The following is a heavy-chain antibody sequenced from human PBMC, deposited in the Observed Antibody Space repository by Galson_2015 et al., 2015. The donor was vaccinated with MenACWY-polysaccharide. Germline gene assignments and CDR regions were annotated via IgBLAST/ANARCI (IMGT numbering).Heavy chain of an antibody. V-gene: IGHV3-74*01. CDR3: ARVRYSTGKYQFDY. Sequence: SLRLSCAASGFTFSSYWMHWVRQVPGKGLVWVSRISSDGSSTSYADSVKGRFTISRDNSKNTLSLQMNSLRAEDTAVYYCARVRYSTGKYQFDYWGRGTLVAVSS. J-gene: IGHJ4*02. CDR2: ISSDGSST. CDR1: GFTFSSYW. D-gene: IGHD2-2*01.